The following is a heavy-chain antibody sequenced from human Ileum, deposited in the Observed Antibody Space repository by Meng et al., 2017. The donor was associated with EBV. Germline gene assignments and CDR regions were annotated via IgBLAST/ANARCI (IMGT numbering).Heavy chain of an antibody. D-gene: IGHD6-13*01. CDR2: ISRSGCTT. CDR3: VYSSSFH. J-gene: IGHJ4*01. CDR1: RITFSNYY. V-gene: IGHV3-11*01. Sequence: QESRLGAGRRLVTPGGSLSLSCAASRITFSNYYMNWIRQAPGKGLEWVSFISRSGCTTHYADTLKGRSTVSSDNAKTLLFLQMPSLRAAVTAVYSCVYSSSFHWGRGTLVTVSS.